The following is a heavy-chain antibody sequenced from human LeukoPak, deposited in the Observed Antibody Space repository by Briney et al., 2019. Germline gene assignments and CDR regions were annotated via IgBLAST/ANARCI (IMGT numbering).Heavy chain of an antibody. J-gene: IGHJ4*02. CDR3: ARALSGCILCFDY. CDR1: GYTFTSYD. V-gene: IGHV1-8*01. Sequence: ASVKVSCKASGYTFTSYDINWVRQATGQGLEWMGWMNPNSGNTDYAEKFQGRVTMTRNTSISTAYMELSSLRSEDTAVYYCARALSGCILCFDYWGQGSLVTVSS. D-gene: IGHD6-19*01. CDR2: MNPNSGNT.